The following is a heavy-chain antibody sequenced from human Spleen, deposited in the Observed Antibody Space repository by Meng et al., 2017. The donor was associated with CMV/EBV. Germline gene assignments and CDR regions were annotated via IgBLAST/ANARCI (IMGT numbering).Heavy chain of an antibody. J-gene: IGHJ4*02. CDR2: IKHDGSEE. D-gene: IGHD6-19*01. V-gene: IGHV3-7*03. CDR1: GFIFSSYN. CDR3: AKTSPPGYSSSAPDY. Sequence: GGSLRLSCAASGFIFSSYNMNWVRQAPGKGLEWVANIKHDGSEEYYADSVKGRFTISRDNSKNTVSLQMNSLRAEDTALYYCAKTSPPGYSSSAPDYWGQGTLVTVSS.